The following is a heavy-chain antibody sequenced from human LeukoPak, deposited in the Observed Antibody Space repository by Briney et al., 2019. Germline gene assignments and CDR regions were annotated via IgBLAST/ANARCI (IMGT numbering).Heavy chain of an antibody. CDR1: GGTFSSYA. D-gene: IGHD1-26*01. CDR3: ASRWGGYPIWDDAFDI. CDR2: IIPILGIA. Sequence: SVKVSCKASGGTFSSYAISWVRQAPGQGLEWMGRIIPILGIANYAQKFQGRVTITADKSTSTAYMKLSSLRSEDTAVYYCASRWGGYPIWDDAFDIWGQGTMVTVSS. V-gene: IGHV1-69*04. J-gene: IGHJ3*02.